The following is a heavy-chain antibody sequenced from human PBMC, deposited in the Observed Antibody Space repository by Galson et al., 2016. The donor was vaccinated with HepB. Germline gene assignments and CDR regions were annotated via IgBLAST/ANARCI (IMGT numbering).Heavy chain of an antibody. Sequence: SLRLSCAASGFTFGSYAMTWIRQAPGKGLEWVSSISSSGGTTYYTDSGKGRFTISRDGSESTLYVHMDRLRVEDTAVYYCAKGAAGGTYSALDYGGRGVLVTVSP. D-gene: IGHD1-26*01. V-gene: IGHV3-23*01. J-gene: IGHJ4*02. CDR2: ISSSGGTT. CDR3: AKGAAGGTYSALDY. CDR1: GFTFGSYA.